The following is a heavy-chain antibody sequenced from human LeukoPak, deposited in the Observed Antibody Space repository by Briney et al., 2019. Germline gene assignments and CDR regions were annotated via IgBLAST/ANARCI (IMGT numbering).Heavy chain of an antibody. V-gene: IGHV5-51*01. CDR3: ASFRRDPAAGEYYFDY. CDR1: GYSFTTYW. CDR2: IYPGDSDT. D-gene: IGHD6-13*01. J-gene: IGHJ4*02. Sequence: PGESLKISCKGSGYSFTTYWIGWVRQMPGKGLEWMGIIYPGDSDTRYSPSFQGQVTISADKSISTAYLQWSSLKASDTAMYYCASFRRDPAAGEYYFDYWGQGTLVTVSS.